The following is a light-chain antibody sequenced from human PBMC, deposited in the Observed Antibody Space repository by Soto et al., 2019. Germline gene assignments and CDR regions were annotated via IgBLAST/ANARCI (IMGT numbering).Light chain of an antibody. V-gene: IGKV1-6*01. CDR1: QDIRNH. CDR3: LQDYDYPFT. J-gene: IGKJ3*01. CDR2: TAS. Sequence: AIQMTQSPSSLSASVGDRVTITCRASQDIRNHLAWYQQKPGKAPDLLIYTASDLESGVPSRFSGSGSGTDFTLTISSLQPEDFATYFCLQDYDYPFTFGPGTKVDIK.